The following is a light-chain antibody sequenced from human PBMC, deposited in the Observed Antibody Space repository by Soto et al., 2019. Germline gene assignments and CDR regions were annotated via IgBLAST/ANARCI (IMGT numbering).Light chain of an antibody. CDR3: QQYNSYPPP. CDR2: DAS. Sequence: DMQITQAQCTPPASVGERVTITCRDSQSISSWLAWYQKQPGKAHKLLLYDASSLESGVPSRFSGSGSGTAFTLTSIRLQHDYFATYSCQQYNSYPPPLGGGTKVDIK. CDR1: QSISSW. V-gene: IGKV1-5*01. J-gene: IGKJ4*01.